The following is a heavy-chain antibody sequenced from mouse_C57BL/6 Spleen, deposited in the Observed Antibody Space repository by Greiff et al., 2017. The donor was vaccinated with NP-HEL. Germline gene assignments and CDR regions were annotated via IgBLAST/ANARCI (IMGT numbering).Heavy chain of an antibody. CDR2: ISNGGGST. J-gene: IGHJ4*01. D-gene: IGHD2-13*01. Sequence: EVQRVESGGGLVQPGGSLKLSCAASGFTFSDYYMYWVRQTPEKRLEWVAYISNGGGSTYYPDTVKGRFTISRDNAKNTLYLQMSRLKSEDTAMYYCASRGRLYYAMDYWGQGTSVTVSS. CDR1: GFTFSDYY. V-gene: IGHV5-12*01. CDR3: ASRGRLYYAMDY.